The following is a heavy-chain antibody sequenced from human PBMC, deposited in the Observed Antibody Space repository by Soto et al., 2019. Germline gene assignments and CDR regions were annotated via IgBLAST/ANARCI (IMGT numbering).Heavy chain of an antibody. Sequence: SETLSLTCTVTGDSISSRSYYWGWIRQPPGKPLEWIGSIYYSGSTYNNPSLRSRVSMSGDTSNDQFSLKLRHVNDADTALYFCAGQRTSVVTQAYFDVLGRGYRVTVSS. CDR3: AGQRTSVVTQAYFDV. V-gene: IGHV4-39*01. CDR1: GDSISSRSYY. D-gene: IGHD2-21*02. J-gene: IGHJ4*02. CDR2: IYYSGST.